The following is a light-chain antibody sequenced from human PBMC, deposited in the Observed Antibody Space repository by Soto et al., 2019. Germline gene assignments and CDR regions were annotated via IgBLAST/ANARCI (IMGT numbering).Light chain of an antibody. V-gene: IGKV3-20*01. CDR3: QQYGSSPPYT. CDR1: QSVSSSY. CDR2: GAS. J-gene: IGKJ2*01. Sequence: EIVLTQSPGTLSLSPGERATLSCRASQSVSSSYLAWYQQKPGQAPRLLIYGASSRATGLPDSFSGSGSGTAFTLTISRLEPEDFAVYYCQQYGSSPPYTFGQGTKLEIK.